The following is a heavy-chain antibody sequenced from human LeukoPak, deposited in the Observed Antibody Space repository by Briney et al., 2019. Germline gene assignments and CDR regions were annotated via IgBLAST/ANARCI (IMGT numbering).Heavy chain of an antibody. V-gene: IGHV1-8*03. D-gene: IGHD1-26*01. CDR3: ARQGVGATRSYYYMDV. CDR1: GDTFTVYY. CDR2: MNPNSGNT. J-gene: IGHJ6*03. Sequence: GASVTVSFTGSGDTFTVYYMRWVRQGPGQGLEWMGWMNPNSGNTGYTQNLQGRVTITRNTSITTAYMELTSLRSEDTPVYYCARQGVGATRSYYYMDVWGKGTTVTVSS.